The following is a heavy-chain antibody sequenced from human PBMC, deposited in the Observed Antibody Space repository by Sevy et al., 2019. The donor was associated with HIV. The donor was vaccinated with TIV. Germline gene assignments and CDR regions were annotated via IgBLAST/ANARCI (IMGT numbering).Heavy chain of an antibody. Sequence: GGSLRLSCAASGFTFDSYWRHWVRQDPWKGLEWVSCVDIDGSRTEYADSVKGRFTISRDNAKNMLYLEMNSLRVEDTAEYYCARGTALGWFDPWGQGTQVTVSS. V-gene: IGHV3-74*01. CDR1: GFTFDSYW. CDR2: VDIDGSRT. D-gene: IGHD5-18*01. J-gene: IGHJ5*02. CDR3: ARGTALGWFDP.